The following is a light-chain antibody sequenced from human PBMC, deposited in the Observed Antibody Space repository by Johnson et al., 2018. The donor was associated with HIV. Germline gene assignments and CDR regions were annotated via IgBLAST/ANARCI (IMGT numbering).Light chain of an antibody. CDR3: GTWDSSLNSKV. V-gene: IGLV1-51*02. CDR2: ENN. CDR1: SSNIGNNF. Sequence: HSVLTQPPSVSAAPGQKVTISCSGSSSNIGNNFVSWYQQLPGTAPKLLMYENNKRPSGIPDRFSGSKSATSATLGLTGLQTGDEADYYCGTWDSSLNSKVFGTGTKVSVL. J-gene: IGLJ1*01.